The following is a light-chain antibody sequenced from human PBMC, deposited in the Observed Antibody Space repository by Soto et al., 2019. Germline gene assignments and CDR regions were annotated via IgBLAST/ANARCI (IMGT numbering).Light chain of an antibody. CDR3: QQAYSKNT. V-gene: IGKV1-39*01. CDR2: AAS. CDR1: QNIRTY. Sequence: DIQMTQSPSSLSASVGDRVTIACRASQNIRTYLNWYQQNPGKAPKLLIYAASNLHSGVPSRVSGSGSGTDFTLNISSLQPEDVATYYCQQAYSKNTFGGGTKVEIK. J-gene: IGKJ4*01.